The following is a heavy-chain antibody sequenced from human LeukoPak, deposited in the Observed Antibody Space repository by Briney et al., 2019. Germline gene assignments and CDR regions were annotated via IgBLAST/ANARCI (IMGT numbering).Heavy chain of an antibody. J-gene: IGHJ4*02. D-gene: IGHD5-18*01. CDR3: ARVHHTAMVLYYFDY. CDR2: INPNSGGT. CDR1: GYTFTGYY. Sequence: ASVKVSCKASGYTFTGYYMHWERQAPGQGLEWMGWINPNSGGTNYAQKFQGRVTMTRDTSISTAYMELSRLRSDDTAVYYCARVHHTAMVLYYFDYWGQGTLVTVSS. V-gene: IGHV1-2*02.